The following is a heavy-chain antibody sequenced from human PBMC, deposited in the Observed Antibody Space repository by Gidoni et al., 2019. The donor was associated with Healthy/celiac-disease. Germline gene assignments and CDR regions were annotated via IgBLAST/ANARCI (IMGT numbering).Heavy chain of an antibody. CDR3: AKALSGEAVAAEYGMDV. Sequence: EVQMLESGGGLVQPGGSLRLSCVASGFTFSSYAMGWVRQAPGKGLEGVSAFSGSGSSTYYADSVKGRFTISRDNSKNTLYLQMNSLSAEDTAVYYCAKALSGEAVAAEYGMDVWGQGTTVTVSS. D-gene: IGHD6-19*01. CDR2: FSGSGSST. J-gene: IGHJ6*02. CDR1: GFTFSSYA. V-gene: IGHV3-23*01.